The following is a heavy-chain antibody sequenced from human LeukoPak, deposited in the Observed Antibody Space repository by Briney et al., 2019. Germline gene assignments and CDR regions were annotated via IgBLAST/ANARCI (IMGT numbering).Heavy chain of an antibody. V-gene: IGHV1-18*01. J-gene: IGHJ4*02. CDR2: IRVYNGDT. CDR3: ATGYCSSTNCRIDY. Sequence: ASVKVSRKPSVYTFTSYGISWVRQAPGQGLEWMGWIRVYNGDTNYAQKLQGRVTMTTDTSTSTAYMELRSLRSDDTAVYYCATGYCSSTNCRIDYWGQGTLVSVSS. CDR1: VYTFTSYG. D-gene: IGHD2-2*03.